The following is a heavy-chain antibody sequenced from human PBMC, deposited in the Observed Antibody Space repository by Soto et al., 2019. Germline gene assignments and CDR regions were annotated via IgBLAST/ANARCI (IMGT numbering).Heavy chain of an antibody. CDR3: AGDPDSHYNDSHASSYP. J-gene: IGHJ5*02. Sequence: QVQLVQSGAEVKKPGSSVKVSCKASGGTFSTCTITWVRQAPGQGLEWMGRIIPIIGIINYAPKFQGRVTISADKFTGTAYMELTGLRSDDTAVYYCAGDPDSHYNDSHASSYPWGQGTLVTVSS. CDR1: GGTFSTCT. D-gene: IGHD4-4*01. V-gene: IGHV1-69*08. CDR2: IIPIIGII.